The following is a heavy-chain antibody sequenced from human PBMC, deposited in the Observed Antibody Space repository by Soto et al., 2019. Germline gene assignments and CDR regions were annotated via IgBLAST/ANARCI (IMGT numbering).Heavy chain of an antibody. D-gene: IGHD3-3*01. V-gene: IGHV5-51*01. CDR2: IYPGDSDA. CDR1: GYIFNSYW. CDR3: ARGVVLDAFDI. J-gene: IGHJ3*02. Sequence: GESLKIYCKGSGYIFNSYWLVWVRQIPGKGLEWMGIIYPGDSDARYSPSFQGQVTISAYKSLRTAYLQWSSLKASDTAMYYCARGVVLDAFDIWGQGTMVTVS.